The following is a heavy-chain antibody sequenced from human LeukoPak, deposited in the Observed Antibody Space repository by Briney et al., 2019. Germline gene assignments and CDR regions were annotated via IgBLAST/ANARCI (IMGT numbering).Heavy chain of an antibody. V-gene: IGHV3-30*18. CDR3: AKDQYVLRTFGWPRD. J-gene: IGHJ4*02. CDR1: GFGFSSYG. D-gene: IGHD3-9*01. CDR2: ISYDGSTQ. Sequence: GGSLRLSCAASGFGFSSYGMHWVRQTPGKGLEWLALISYDGSTQHYAPSVKGRFTISRDNAKNTVDLQMNSLRPEDTAVYYCAKDQYVLRTFGWPRDWGQGTLVTVSS.